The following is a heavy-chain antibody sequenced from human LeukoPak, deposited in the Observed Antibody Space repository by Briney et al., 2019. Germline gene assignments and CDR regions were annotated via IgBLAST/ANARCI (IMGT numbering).Heavy chain of an antibody. CDR2: IFSGGST. J-gene: IGHJ3*02. Sequence: GGSLRLSCAASGFTVSSNYMSWVRQAPGKGLEWVSVIFSGGSTYYANSVKGRFAISRDNSKNTLYLQMNSLRDEDTAVYYCARDTVRGSHPDAFHIWGQGTMVTVSS. V-gene: IGHV3-53*01. CDR3: ARDTVRGSHPDAFHI. CDR1: GFTVSSNY. D-gene: IGHD3-10*01.